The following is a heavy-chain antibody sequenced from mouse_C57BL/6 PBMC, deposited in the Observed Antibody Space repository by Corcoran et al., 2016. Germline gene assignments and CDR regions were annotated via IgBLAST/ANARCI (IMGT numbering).Heavy chain of an antibody. D-gene: IGHD2-1*01. V-gene: IGHV8-12*01. CDR3: ARGKPSFAY. CDR1: GFSLSTSVMG. J-gene: IGHJ3*01. Sequence: QVTLKESGPGVLQSSQTLSLTCSFSGFSLSTSVMGVSWIRQPSVKGLEWLAHIYWDDDKRYNPSLKSRLTISKDTSRNQVFLKITSVDTADTATYYCARGKPSFAYWGQGTLVTVSA. CDR2: IYWDDDK.